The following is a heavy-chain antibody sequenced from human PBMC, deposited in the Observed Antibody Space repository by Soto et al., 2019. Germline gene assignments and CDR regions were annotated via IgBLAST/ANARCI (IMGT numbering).Heavy chain of an antibody. CDR1: GGSISSSSYY. V-gene: IGHV4-39*01. D-gene: IGHD5-18*01. CDR3: ASWNSYGKRREPDFDY. Sequence: PSETLSLTCTVSGGSISSSSYYWGWIRQPPGKGLEWIGSIYYSGSTYYNPSLKSRVTISVDTSKNQFSLKLSSVTATDTAVYYCASWNSYGKRREPDFDYWGQGTLVTVSS. J-gene: IGHJ4*02. CDR2: IYYSGST.